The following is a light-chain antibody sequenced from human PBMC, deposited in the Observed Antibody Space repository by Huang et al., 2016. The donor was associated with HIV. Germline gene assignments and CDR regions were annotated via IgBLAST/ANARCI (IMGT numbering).Light chain of an antibody. J-gene: IGKJ1*01. CDR3: QQYYSSPQT. CDR1: QSVHASYTSKNY. CDR2: WAS. V-gene: IGKV4-1*01. Sequence: DIIMRQSPDSLSVSLGGKATLNCRSSQSVHASYTSKNYMAWFQPKPGQTPTLLLFWASSLEVGVPDRFSGSGSGTHFTLTIANLQPEDAAIYYCQQYYSSPQTFGQGTRVE.